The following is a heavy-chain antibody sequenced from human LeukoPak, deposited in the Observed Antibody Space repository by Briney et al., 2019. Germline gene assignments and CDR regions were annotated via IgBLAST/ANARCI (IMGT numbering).Heavy chain of an antibody. CDR1: SGSISSYY. CDR2: IYYSGST. J-gene: IGHJ4*02. D-gene: IGHD5-24*01. CDR3: ARGGDGYNFDY. Sequence: SETLSLTCTVSSGSISSYYWSWIRQPPGKGLEWIGYIYYSGSTNYNPSLKSRVTISLDTSKNQFSLKLGSVTAADTAVYFCARGGDGYNFDYWGQGTLVTVSS. V-gene: IGHV4-59*01.